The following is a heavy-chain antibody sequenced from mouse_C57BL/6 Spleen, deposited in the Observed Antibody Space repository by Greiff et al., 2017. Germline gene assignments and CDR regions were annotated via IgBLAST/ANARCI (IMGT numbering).Heavy chain of an antibody. CDR3: ARSLSITAVVGGAMDY. D-gene: IGHD1-1*01. CDR2: IYPGSGNT. J-gene: IGHJ4*01. V-gene: IGHV1-76*01. CDR1: GYTFTDYY. Sequence: QVQLQQSGAELVRPGASVKLSCKASGYTFTDYYINWVKQRPGQGLEWIARIYPGSGNTYYNEKFKGKATLTAEKSSSTAYMQLSSLTSEDSAVYFCARSLSITAVVGGAMDYWGQGTSVTVSS.